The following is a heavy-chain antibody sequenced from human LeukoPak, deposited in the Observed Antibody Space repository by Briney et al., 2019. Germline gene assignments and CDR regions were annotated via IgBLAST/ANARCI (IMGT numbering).Heavy chain of an antibody. CDR2: ISGDGGNT. CDR3: AKEGDFWSGYYIR. Sequence: GGSLSLSCAASGFTFSTYAMSWVRQAPGKGLEWVSAISGDGGNTYYADSVKGRFTSSRDNSKNTLYLQMNSLRAEDTAVYYCAKEGDFWSGYYIRWGQGTLVTVSS. CDR1: GFTFSTYA. J-gene: IGHJ4*02. V-gene: IGHV3-23*01. D-gene: IGHD3-3*01.